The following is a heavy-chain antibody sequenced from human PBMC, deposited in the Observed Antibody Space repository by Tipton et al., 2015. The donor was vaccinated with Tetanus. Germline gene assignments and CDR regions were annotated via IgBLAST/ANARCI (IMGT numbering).Heavy chain of an antibody. V-gene: IGHV1-18*01. CDR2: ISTHSGKT. CDR1: GYTFTTYG. CDR3: ARNWGGFDY. J-gene: IGHJ4*02. D-gene: IGHD7-27*01. Sequence: QSGPEVKRPGASVKVSCKASGYTFTTYGISWVRQAPGQGLEWMGWISTHSGKTEYSQKLQGRVIMTTDTSTTTAYLELTNLRSDDTAVYYCARNWGGFDYWGQGTLVTVSA.